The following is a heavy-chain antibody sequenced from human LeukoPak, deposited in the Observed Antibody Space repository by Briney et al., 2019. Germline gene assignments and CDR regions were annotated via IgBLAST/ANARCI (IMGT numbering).Heavy chain of an antibody. CDR1: GFTFDDYA. CDR3: ASSGSYFDAFDI. CDR2: ISWNSGSI. Sequence: PGGSLRLSCAASGFTFDDYAMHWVQQAPGKGLEWASGISWNSGSIGYADSVKGRFTISRDNAKNSLYLQMNSLRAEDTALYYCASSGSYFDAFDIWGQGTMVTVSS. J-gene: IGHJ3*02. D-gene: IGHD1-26*01. V-gene: IGHV3-9*01.